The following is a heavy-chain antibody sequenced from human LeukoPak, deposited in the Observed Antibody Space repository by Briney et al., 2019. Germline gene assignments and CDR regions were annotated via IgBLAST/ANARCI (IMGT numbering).Heavy chain of an antibody. CDR2: IYPDDSET. J-gene: IGHJ6*02. D-gene: IGHD2-2*01. V-gene: IGHV5-51*01. Sequence: GESLKISCKGSGYRFTSYWIAWVRQMPGKGLEWMGTIYPDDSETRYSPSSQGQVTISADKSISTAYLQWSTLEASDTATYYCARPSSRTYYGMDVWGQGTTVTVSS. CDR3: ARPSSRTYYGMDV. CDR1: GYRFTSYW.